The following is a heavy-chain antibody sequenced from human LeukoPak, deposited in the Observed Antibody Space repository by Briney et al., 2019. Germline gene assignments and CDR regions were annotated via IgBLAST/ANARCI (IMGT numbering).Heavy chain of an antibody. CDR3: ARNRDIVVVTAYANWFDP. J-gene: IGHJ5*02. CDR2: IYYSGST. CDR1: GGSISSSSYY. Sequence: SETLSLTCTVSGGSISSSSYYWGWIRQPPGKGLEWIGSIYYSGSTYYNPSLKSRVTISVDTSKNQFSLKLSSVTAAVTAVYYCARNRDIVVVTAYANWFDPWGQGTLVTVSS. V-gene: IGHV4-39*07. D-gene: IGHD2-21*02.